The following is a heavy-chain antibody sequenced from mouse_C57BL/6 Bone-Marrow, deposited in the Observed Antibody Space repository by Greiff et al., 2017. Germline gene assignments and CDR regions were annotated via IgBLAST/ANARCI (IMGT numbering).Heavy chain of an antibody. V-gene: IGHV1-7*01. D-gene: IGHD2-13*01. J-gene: IGHJ4*01. CDR1: GYTFTSYW. CDR3: ARCDDGDLMDY. CDR2: INPRSGYT. Sequence: QVQLKESGAELAKPGASVKLSCKASGYTFTSYWMHWVKQRPGQGLEWIGYINPRSGYTKYNQKFKDKATLTADKSSSTAYMQLSSLTYEDSAVYYCARCDDGDLMDYWGQGTSVTVSS.